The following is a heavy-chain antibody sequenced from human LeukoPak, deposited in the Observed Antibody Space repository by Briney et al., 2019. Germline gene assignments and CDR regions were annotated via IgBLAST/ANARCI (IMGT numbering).Heavy chain of an antibody. D-gene: IGHD3-22*01. CDR1: GRSINSGDYY. V-gene: IGHV4-30-4*02. Sequence: SETLSLTCTLSGRSINSGDYYWSWIRQPPGKGLESIGYIYYSGSTYYNPSLKSRLTISVDTSKNQFSLKLSSVTAADTAVYYCARSDDSSGYYQGNWFNPWGQGTLVTVSS. J-gene: IGHJ5*02. CDR3: ARSDDSSGYYQGNWFNP. CDR2: IYYSGST.